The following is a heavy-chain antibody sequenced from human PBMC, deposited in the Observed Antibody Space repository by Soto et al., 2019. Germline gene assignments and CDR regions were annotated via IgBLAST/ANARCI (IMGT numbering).Heavy chain of an antibody. D-gene: IGHD2-15*01. V-gene: IGHV1-2*02. CDR2: INPNSGGT. CDR3: ARGGAAPVYCSGGSCYLY. J-gene: IGHJ4*02. CDR1: GYTFTGYY. Sequence: ASVKVSCKASGYTFTGYYMHWVRQAPGQGLEWMGWINPNSGGTNYAQKFQGRVTMTRDTSISTAYMELSRLRSDDTAVYYCARGGAAPVYCSGGSCYLYWGQGTLVNVSS.